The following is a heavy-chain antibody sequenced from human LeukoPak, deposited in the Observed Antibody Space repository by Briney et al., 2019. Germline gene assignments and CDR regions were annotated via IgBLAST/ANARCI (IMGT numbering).Heavy chain of an antibody. J-gene: IGHJ4*02. CDR3: ARQDGNSEFYFDS. V-gene: IGHV5-51*01. CDR2: IYPGDSDT. D-gene: IGHD4-23*01. Sequence: GESLKISCKGSGYSFTTYWIGWVRRMPGKGLEWVGIIYPGDSDTRYSPSFQGQVTISADKSISTAYLQWSSLKASDTAMYYCARQDGNSEFYFDSWGQGTLVTVSS. CDR1: GYSFTTYW.